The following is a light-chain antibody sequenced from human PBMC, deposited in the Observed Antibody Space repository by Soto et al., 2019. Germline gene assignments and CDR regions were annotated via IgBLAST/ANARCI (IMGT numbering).Light chain of an antibody. CDR1: SSDVGGYNY. J-gene: IGLJ1*01. CDR2: DVS. Sequence: QSALTQPASVSGSPGQSITISCTGTSSDVGGYNYVSWYEHDPGKAPKLMIYDVSNRPSGVSNRFSGSKSGNTASLTISGLQAEDEADYYCSSYTSSSTFYVFGTGTKVTVL. CDR3: SSYTSSSTFYV. V-gene: IGLV2-14*03.